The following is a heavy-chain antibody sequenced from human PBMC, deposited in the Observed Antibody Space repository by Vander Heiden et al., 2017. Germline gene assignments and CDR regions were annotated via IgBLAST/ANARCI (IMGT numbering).Heavy chain of an antibody. D-gene: IGHD2-8*01. Sequence: EVQLVASGGGLVKPGGCLRLSCAASGFTFSNAWMNGVRQGPGKGLEWVGRIKSKADGGTTDYAAPVKGRFTILRDDSINTLYLQMDDLGTEDTAVYFCQDLGVSAFDLWGRGTLVTVSS. CDR3: QDLGVSAFDL. V-gene: IGHV3-15*01. CDR1: GFTFSNAW. CDR2: IKSKADGGTT. J-gene: IGHJ2*01.